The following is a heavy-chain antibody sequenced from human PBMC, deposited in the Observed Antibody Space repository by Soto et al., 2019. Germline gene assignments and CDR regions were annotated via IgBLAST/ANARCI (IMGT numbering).Heavy chain of an antibody. V-gene: IGHV3-9*01. CDR1: GFTFDDYA. CDR2: ISWNSGSI. CDR3: AKPFGGSANS. J-gene: IGHJ5*02. Sequence: GGSLRLSCAASGFTFDDYAMHWVRQAPGKGLEWVSGISWNSGSIGYADSVKGRFTISRDNAKNSLYLQMNSLRAEDTALYYCAKPFGGSANSWGQGTLVTVSS. D-gene: IGHD3-16*01.